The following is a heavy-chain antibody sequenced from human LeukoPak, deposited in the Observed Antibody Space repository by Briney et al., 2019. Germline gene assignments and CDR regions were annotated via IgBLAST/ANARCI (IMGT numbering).Heavy chain of an antibody. D-gene: IGHD5-24*01. Sequence: PSVKVSCKASGGTFSSYAISWVRQAPGHGLEWMGRIIPIFGTANYAQKFQGRVTITTDESTSTAYMELSSLRSEDTAVYYCARDLGDGYNPFDYWGQGALVTVSS. CDR1: GGTFSSYA. CDR2: IIPIFGTA. CDR3: ARDLGDGYNPFDY. V-gene: IGHV1-69*05. J-gene: IGHJ4*02.